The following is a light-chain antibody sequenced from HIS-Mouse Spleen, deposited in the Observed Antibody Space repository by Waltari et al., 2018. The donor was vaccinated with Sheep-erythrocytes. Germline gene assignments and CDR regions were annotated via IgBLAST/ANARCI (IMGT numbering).Light chain of an antibody. J-gene: IGLJ1*01. V-gene: IGLV3-25*03. CDR2: KDS. CDR1: ALQKQY. CDR3: QSADSSGTYV. Sequence: SYELTQPPSVSVSPGQTARITCSGDALQKQYAYWYTQKPVQAPVLVIYKDSERTSGVPERFSGSSSGTTVTLTISGVQAEDEADYYCQSADSSGTYVFGTGTKVTVL.